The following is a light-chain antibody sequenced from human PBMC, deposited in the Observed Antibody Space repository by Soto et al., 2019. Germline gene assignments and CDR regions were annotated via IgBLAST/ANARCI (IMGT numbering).Light chain of an antibody. CDR2: RAS. CDR3: QQYSKWPPWT. J-gene: IGKJ1*01. CDR1: QSLSDN. Sequence: EIVMTQSPATLAGSPGETVTLSCRASQSLSDNLAWYQQKPGQAPRLLIFRASTRATGVPARFSGGGSGTEFTLPISGLQSEDFAVYYCQQYSKWPPWTFGPGTKVEIK. V-gene: IGKV3-15*01.